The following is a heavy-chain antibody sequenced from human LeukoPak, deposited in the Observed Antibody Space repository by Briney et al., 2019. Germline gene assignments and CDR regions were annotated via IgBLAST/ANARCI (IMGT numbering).Heavy chain of an antibody. Sequence: GGSLRLSCAVSGFSIRRFWMSWVRQTPGKGLEWVADMNGDGSVTYYVDSVKGRLTVSRDDAKNSLYLQMSSLRAEDTAVYYCARDPGWGAIDYWGQGTLVTVSS. D-gene: IGHD7-27*01. CDR3: ARDPGWGAIDY. J-gene: IGHJ4*02. CDR1: GFSIRRFW. CDR2: MNGDGSVT. V-gene: IGHV3-7*01.